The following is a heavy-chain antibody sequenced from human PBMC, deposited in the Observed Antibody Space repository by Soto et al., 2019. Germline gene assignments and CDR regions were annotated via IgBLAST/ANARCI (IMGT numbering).Heavy chain of an antibody. V-gene: IGHV5-10-1*01. CDR1: GYSFTIYW. CDR2: IDPSDSYT. D-gene: IGHD3-22*01. CDR3: ARVSSEYYYDSSGPSGWFDP. Sequence: PGESLKISCKGSGYSFTIYWISWVRQMPGKGLEWMGRIDPSDSYTNYSPSFQGHVTISADKSISTAYLQWSSLKASDTAMYYCARVSSEYYYDSSGPSGWFDPWGQGTLVTV. J-gene: IGHJ5*02.